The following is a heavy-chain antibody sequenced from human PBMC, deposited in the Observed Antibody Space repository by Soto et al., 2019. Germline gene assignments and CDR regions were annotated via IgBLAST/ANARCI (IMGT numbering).Heavy chain of an antibody. CDR3: ARDPGYCTNGVCPIFDS. J-gene: IGHJ4*02. CDR1: GDSIKNYF. CDR2: LYHSGTT. D-gene: IGHD2-8*01. V-gene: IGHV4-59*01. Sequence: SETLSLTCTVSGDSIKNYFWSWVRQPPGKGLEWIGHLYHSGTTNYSPALKSRVTMSIDQSKNQFSLSLNSVTAADTAVYFCARDPGYCTNGVCPIFDSWGQGIPVTVSS.